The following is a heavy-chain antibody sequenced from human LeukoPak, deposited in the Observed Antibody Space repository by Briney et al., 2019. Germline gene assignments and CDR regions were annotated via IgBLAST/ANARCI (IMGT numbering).Heavy chain of an antibody. D-gene: IGHD1-26*01. J-gene: IGHJ3*02. Sequence: GASVKVSCKASGYTFTSYGISWVRQAPGQGLEWMGWISAYNGNTNYAQKLQGRVTMTTDTSTSTAYMELRSLRSDDTAVYYCAREPQNIVGATCAFDIWGQGTMVTVSS. CDR3: AREPQNIVGATCAFDI. CDR2: ISAYNGNT. CDR1: GYTFTSYG. V-gene: IGHV1-18*01.